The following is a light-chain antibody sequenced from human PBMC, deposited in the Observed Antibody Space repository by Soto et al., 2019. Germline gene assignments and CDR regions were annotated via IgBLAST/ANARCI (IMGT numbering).Light chain of an antibody. CDR2: AAS. CDR3: LQNNNYPLT. Sequence: AIQMTQSPSSLSASVGVRVTVTCRASQDIRSDVGWYQQKPGQAPKVLMYAASRLHSGVPSRFSGSGSGTNFVLTISSLQPEDVATYYCLQNNNYPLTFGGGTKVEIK. V-gene: IGKV1-6*01. CDR1: QDIRSD. J-gene: IGKJ4*01.